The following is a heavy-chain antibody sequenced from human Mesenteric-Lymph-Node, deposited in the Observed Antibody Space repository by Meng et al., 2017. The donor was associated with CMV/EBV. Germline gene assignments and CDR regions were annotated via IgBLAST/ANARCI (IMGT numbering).Heavy chain of an antibody. Sequence: GESLKISCAASGFTFSGSAMHWVRQASGKGLEWVGRIRSKANSYATAYAASVKGRFTISRDDSKNTAYLQMNSLKTEDTAVYYCTRLNPPWGQGTMVTVSS. J-gene: IGHJ3*01. CDR1: GFTFSGSA. CDR2: IRSKANSYAT. CDR3: TRLNPP. V-gene: IGHV3-73*01.